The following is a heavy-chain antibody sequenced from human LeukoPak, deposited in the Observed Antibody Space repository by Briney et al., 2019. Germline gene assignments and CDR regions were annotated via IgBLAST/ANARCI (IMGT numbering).Heavy chain of an antibody. Sequence: SETLSLTCTVSGGSISSYYWGWIRQPPGKGLEWIGSIYYSGSTYYNPSLKSRVTISVDTSKNQFSLKLSSVTAADTAVYYCARDPGYVDRAYYFDYWGQGTLVTVSS. J-gene: IGHJ4*02. V-gene: IGHV4-39*07. D-gene: IGHD4-17*01. CDR1: GGSISSYY. CDR3: ARDPGYVDRAYYFDY. CDR2: IYYSGST.